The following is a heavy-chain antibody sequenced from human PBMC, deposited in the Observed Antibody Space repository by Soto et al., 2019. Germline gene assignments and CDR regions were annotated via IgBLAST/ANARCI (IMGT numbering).Heavy chain of an antibody. CDR3: PKDGSEYCDSSGYYYVSYYYGMDV. D-gene: IGHD3-22*01. CDR1: GFTFSSYA. J-gene: IGHJ6*02. CDR2: ISGSGGVT. Sequence: PGGSLGLSCASAGFTFSSYAMSWVREAPGRWLEWVSGISGSGGVTYCADSVRGRCTISRDNSKNTLYLQMNSLRAADTALYYCPKDGSEYCDSSGYYYVSYYYGMDVWGQGNTV. V-gene: IGHV3-23*01.